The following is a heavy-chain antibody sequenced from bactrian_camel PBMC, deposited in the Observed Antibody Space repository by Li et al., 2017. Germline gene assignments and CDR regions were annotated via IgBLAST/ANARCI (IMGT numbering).Heavy chain of an antibody. V-gene: IGHV3S53*01. CDR1: GDTSRRKY. D-gene: IGHD2*01. CDR2: IDSDGTT. Sequence: HVQLVESGGGSVQAGGSVRLSCIASGDTSRRKYMAWFRRTPGKEREGVAAIDSDGTTKYIESVQGRFTISKDNAKNTLYLQMNGLVDEDTARYYCAANPPTGRPCYLAMEDYNFWGQGTQVTVS. J-gene: IGHJ4*01. CDR3: AANPPTGRPCYLAMEDYNF.